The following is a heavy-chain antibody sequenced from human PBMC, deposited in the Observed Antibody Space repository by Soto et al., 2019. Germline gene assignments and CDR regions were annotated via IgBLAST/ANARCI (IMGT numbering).Heavy chain of an antibody. CDR3: ARGKSDYDILTGYYGRGRDWFDP. V-gene: IGHV4-30-2*01. Sequence: SETLCLTCAVSGGSISSVGYSWSWIRQPPGKGLEWIGYIYHSGSTYYNPSLKSRVTISVDRSKNQFSLKLSSVTAADTAVYYCARGKSDYDILTGYYGRGRDWFDPWGQGTLVTVSS. D-gene: IGHD3-9*01. CDR1: GGSISSVGYS. J-gene: IGHJ5*02. CDR2: IYHSGST.